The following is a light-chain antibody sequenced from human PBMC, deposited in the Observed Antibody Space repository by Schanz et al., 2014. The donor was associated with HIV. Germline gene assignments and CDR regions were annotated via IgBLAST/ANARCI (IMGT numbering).Light chain of an antibody. V-gene: IGLV2-23*02. J-gene: IGLJ3*02. Sequence: QSALTQPASVSGSPGQSITISCTGTSSDVGSYNLVSWYQQHPGKAPKLMIYEVSKRPSGVSNRFSGSKSGNTASLTISGLQAEDEADYYCCSYVDTYTWVFGGGTKLTVL. CDR1: SSDVGSYNL. CDR3: CSYVDTYTWV. CDR2: EVS.